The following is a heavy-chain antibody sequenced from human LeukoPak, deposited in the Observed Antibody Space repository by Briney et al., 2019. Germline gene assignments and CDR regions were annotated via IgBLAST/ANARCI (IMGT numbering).Heavy chain of an antibody. CDR3: ARGTGEGYTYGRYYFDY. CDR1: GYTFTGYY. D-gene: IGHD5-18*01. V-gene: IGHV1-2*02. CDR2: INPNSGGT. J-gene: IGHJ4*02. Sequence: PGASVKVSCKASGYTFTGYYMHWVRQAPGQGLEWMGWINPNSGGTDYAQKFQGRVTMTRDTSISTAYMELSRLRSDDTAVYYCARGTGEGYTYGRYYFDYWGQGTLVTVSS.